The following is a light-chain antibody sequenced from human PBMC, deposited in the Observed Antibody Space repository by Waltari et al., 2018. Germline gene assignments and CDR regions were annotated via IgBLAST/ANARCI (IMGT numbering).Light chain of an antibody. CDR3: QQYGSAPQT. CDR1: QSVSSSY. J-gene: IGKJ1*01. Sequence: EIVLTQSPGTLSLSPGERATLSCRAIQSVSSSYLAWYQQKPGQAPRLLIYDASSRATGIPDRFSGSGSGTDFTLTISRLEPEDFAVYYCQQYGSAPQTFGQGTKVEIK. CDR2: DAS. V-gene: IGKV3-20*01.